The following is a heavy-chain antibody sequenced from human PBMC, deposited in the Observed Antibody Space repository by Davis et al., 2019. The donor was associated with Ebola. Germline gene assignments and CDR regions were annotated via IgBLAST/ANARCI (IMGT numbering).Heavy chain of an antibody. J-gene: IGHJ5*02. CDR2: MYSGRSI. D-gene: IGHD4-17*01. Sequence: GGSLRLSCTDSVITFSSYAMTWVRQAPGKGLERVAVMYSGRSIDYADSVKGRFTISRDNSKNTLYLQMNSLRGEDTGVYYCARYHDYGEYMSAWGQGTLVTVSS. V-gene: IGHV3-66*01. CDR1: VITFSSYA. CDR3: ARYHDYGEYMSA.